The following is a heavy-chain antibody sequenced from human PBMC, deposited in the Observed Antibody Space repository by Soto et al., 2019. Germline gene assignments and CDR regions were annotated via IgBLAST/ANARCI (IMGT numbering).Heavy chain of an antibody. J-gene: IGHJ6*02. CDR2: ITFSGNTV. Sequence: QVQLVESGGGLVKPGGSLRLSCAASGFTFSDSYMSWLRQAPRKRLEWISYITFSGNTVYYADSWKGRITITRDNAKNSLYLQMTRLRAEDTAVYYCARVSWREKYGMDVWGQGTTVTVSS. CDR3: ARVSWREKYGMDV. V-gene: IGHV3-11*01. CDR1: GFTFSDSY.